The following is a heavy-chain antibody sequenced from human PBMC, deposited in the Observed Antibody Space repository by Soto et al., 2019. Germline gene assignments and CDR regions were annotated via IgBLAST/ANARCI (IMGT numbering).Heavy chain of an antibody. CDR1: GFTFSSYG. CDR3: AKVSGGPRNYGMDV. Sequence: QVQLVESGGGVVQPGRSLRLSCAASGFTFSSYGMHWVRQAPGKGLEWVAVISYDGSKKYYADSVKGRFTISRDNSKNTLYLQMNSLRAEDTAVYYCAKVSGGPRNYGMDVWGQGNTVIVSS. CDR2: ISYDGSKK. J-gene: IGHJ6*02. D-gene: IGHD2-15*01. V-gene: IGHV3-30*18.